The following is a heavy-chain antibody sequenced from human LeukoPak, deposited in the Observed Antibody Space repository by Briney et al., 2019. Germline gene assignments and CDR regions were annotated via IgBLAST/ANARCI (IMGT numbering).Heavy chain of an antibody. CDR2: ISGSGGST. D-gene: IGHD2-15*01. Sequence: QSGGSLRLSCAASGFTFSSYAMSWVRQAPGKGLEWVSAISGSGGSTYYADSVKGRFTISRDNSKNTLYLQMNSLRAEDTALYYCARDGWAKYCSGGSCRYFDYWGQGTLVTVSS. J-gene: IGHJ4*02. CDR3: ARDGWAKYCSGGSCRYFDY. V-gene: IGHV3-23*01. CDR1: GFTFSSYA.